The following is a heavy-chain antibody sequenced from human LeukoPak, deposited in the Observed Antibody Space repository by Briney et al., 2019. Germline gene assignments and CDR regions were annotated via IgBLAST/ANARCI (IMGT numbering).Heavy chain of an antibody. CDR1: GFTFSNFA. CDR3: AELGITMIGGV. D-gene: IGHD3-10*02. J-gene: IGHJ6*04. Sequence: GGSLRLSCAASGFTFSNFAMHWVRQAPGKGLEWVSVISYDGSYKYYADSVKGRFTISRDNAKNSLYLQMNSLRAEDTAVYYCAELGITMIGGVWGKGTTVTISS. CDR2: ISYDGSYK. V-gene: IGHV3-30*04.